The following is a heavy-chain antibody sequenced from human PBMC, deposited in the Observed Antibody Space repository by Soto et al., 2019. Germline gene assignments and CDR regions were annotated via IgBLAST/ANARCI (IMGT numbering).Heavy chain of an antibody. Sequence: SETLSLTCTVSGGSISSSSYYWGWIRQPPGKGLEWIGSIYYSGSTYYNPSLKSRVTISVDTSKNQFSLKLSSVTAADTAVYYCARLDMGAATVTTYAFDIWGQGTMVTVSS. J-gene: IGHJ3*02. CDR2: IYYSGST. CDR1: GGSISSSSYY. CDR3: ARLDMGAATVTTYAFDI. D-gene: IGHD4-17*01. V-gene: IGHV4-39*01.